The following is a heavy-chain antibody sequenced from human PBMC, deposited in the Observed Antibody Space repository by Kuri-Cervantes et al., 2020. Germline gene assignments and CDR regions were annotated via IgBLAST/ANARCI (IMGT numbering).Heavy chain of an antibody. CDR3: ARVISRQFGYSSSWDNYYYYMDV. D-gene: IGHD6-13*01. V-gene: IGHV3-53*01. Sequence: GGSLRLSCAASGFTVSSNYMSWVRQAPGKGLEWVSVIYSGGSTYYADSVKGRFTISRDNAKNSLYLQMNSLRAEDTALYHCARVISRQFGYSSSWDNYYYYMDVWGKGTTVTVSS. J-gene: IGHJ6*03. CDR1: GFTVSSNY. CDR2: IYSGGST.